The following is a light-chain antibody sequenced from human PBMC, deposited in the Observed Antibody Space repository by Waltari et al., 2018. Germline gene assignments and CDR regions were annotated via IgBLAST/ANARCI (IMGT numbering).Light chain of an antibody. CDR3: SSYTSSSTNV. Sequence: QSALTQPASVSGSPGQSITISCTGTSSDVGGYNYVPWYQQHPGNAPKLMIYDVSNRPSGVSNRFSGSKSGNTASLTISGLQAEDEADYYCSSYTSSSTNVFGSGTKVTVL. J-gene: IGLJ6*01. CDR2: DVS. V-gene: IGLV2-14*03. CDR1: SSDVGGYNY.